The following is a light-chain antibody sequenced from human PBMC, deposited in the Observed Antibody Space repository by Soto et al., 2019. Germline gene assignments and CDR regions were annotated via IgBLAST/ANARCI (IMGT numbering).Light chain of an antibody. CDR1: GSNIGAGYD. Sequence: QSVLTQPPSVSGAPGLRVTISCTGSGSNIGAGYDVHWYQQLPGTAPKLLIYDNTNRPSGVPDRFSGSKSGTSVSLAITGLQAEDEADYSCQSYDSTLNGWVFGGGTKLTVL. CDR3: QSYDSTLNGWV. CDR2: DNT. V-gene: IGLV1-40*01. J-gene: IGLJ3*02.